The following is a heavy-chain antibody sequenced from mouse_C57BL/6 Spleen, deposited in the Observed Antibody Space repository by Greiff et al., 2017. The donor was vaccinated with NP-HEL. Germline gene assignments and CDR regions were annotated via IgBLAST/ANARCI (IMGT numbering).Heavy chain of an antibody. CDR3: AREGYSNYPYYFDY. CDR1: GYTFTSYW. V-gene: IGHV1-64*01. D-gene: IGHD2-5*01. CDR2: IHPNSGST. Sequence: QVQLKQPGAELVKPGASVKLSCKASGYTFTSYWMHWVKQRPGQGLEWIGMIHPNSGSTNYNEKFKSKATLTVDKSSSTAYMQLSSLTSEDSAVYYCAREGYSNYPYYFDYWGQGTTLTVSS. J-gene: IGHJ2*01.